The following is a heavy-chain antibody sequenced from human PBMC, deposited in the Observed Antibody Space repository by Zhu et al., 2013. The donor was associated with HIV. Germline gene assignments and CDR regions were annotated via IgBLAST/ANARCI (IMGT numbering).Heavy chain of an antibody. V-gene: IGHV1-69*12. D-gene: IGHD5-12*01. Sequence: QVQLVQSGSELKTPGSSVKVSCEAPAVSLRQYAITWVRQAPGQGLEWMGRISPFFGTTTYAEKFQGRLTIIADESTSASFMELSSLISGDTAVYFCATGTNTAYDSGGIDYWGLGSLVTVSS. CDR1: AVSLRQYA. CDR2: ISPFFGTT. CDR3: ATGTNTAYDSGGIDY. J-gene: IGHJ4*02.